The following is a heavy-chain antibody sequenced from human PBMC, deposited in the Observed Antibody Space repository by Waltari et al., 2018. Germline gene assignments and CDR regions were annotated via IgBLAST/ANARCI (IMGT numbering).Heavy chain of an antibody. V-gene: IGHV4-34*01. Sequence: QVQLQQWGAGLLKPSETLSLTCAVYGGSFSGYYWSWIRQPPGKGLEWIGEINPSGSTNYNPSRKMRVTISVDTSKNQCALKLSSVTAADTAVYYCARGVRITIVGVAHNWFDPWGQGTLVTVSS. CDR2: INPSGST. CDR3: ARGVRITIVGVAHNWFDP. CDR1: GGSFSGYY. D-gene: IGHD3-3*01. J-gene: IGHJ5*02.